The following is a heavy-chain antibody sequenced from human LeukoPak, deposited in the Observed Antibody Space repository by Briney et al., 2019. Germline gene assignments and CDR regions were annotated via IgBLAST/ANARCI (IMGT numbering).Heavy chain of an antibody. J-gene: IGHJ4*02. V-gene: IGHV3-33*08. D-gene: IGHD2-15*01. CDR2: IWNDGINT. CDR3: ARDGTSGPDY. CDR1: GFTFSSYA. Sequence: GGSLRLSCAASGFTFSSYAMHWVRQVPGKGLEWVAVIWNDGINTFYADSVKGRFTISRDNSKNTLYLQIDSLRVEDTAVYFCARDGTSGPDYWGQGTLVTVSS.